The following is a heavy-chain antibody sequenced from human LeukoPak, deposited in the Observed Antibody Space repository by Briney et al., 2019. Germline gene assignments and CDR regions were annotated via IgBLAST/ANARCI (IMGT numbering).Heavy chain of an antibody. CDR3: AKDSRGANFFGDFDY. CDR1: GFTFSLYG. D-gene: IGHD3-10*01. J-gene: IGHJ4*02. CDR2: ISNDGSKT. Sequence: SGXSLRLSCAASGFTFSLYGMHWVRQAPGKGLEWVALISNDGSKTYYADSVKGRFTISRDNSKNTVYLQVSSLRADDTAVYYCAKDSRGANFFGDFDYWGQGTLVTVSS. V-gene: IGHV3-33*06.